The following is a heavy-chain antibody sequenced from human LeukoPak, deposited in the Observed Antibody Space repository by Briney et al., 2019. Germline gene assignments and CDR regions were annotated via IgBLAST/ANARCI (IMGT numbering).Heavy chain of an antibody. J-gene: IGHJ4*02. V-gene: IGHV1-2*06. Sequence: ASVKVSCKASGYTLTGYYMHWVRQAPGQGLEWMGRINPNSGGTNYAQKFQGRVTMTRDTSISTAYMELSRLRSDDTAVYYCARDIAVAGFQDYWGQGTLVTVSS. CDR3: ARDIAVAGFQDY. CDR2: INPNSGGT. CDR1: GYTLTGYY. D-gene: IGHD6-19*01.